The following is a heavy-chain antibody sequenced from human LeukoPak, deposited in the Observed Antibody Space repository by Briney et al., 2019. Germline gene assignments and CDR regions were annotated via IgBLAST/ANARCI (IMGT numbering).Heavy chain of an antibody. V-gene: IGHV3-33*06. CDR1: GFTFSSYG. CDR3: AKDDSSGTRSFQH. Sequence: PGGSLRLSCAASGFTFSSYGMHWVRQAPGKGLEWVAVIWYDGSNKYYADSVKGRFTISRDNSKNTLSLQMNDLGAEDTAVYYCAKDDSSGTRSFQHWGQGTLVTVSS. CDR2: IWYDGSNK. J-gene: IGHJ1*01. D-gene: IGHD3-22*01.